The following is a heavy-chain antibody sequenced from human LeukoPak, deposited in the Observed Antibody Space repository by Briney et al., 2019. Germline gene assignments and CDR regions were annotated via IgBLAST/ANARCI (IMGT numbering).Heavy chain of an antibody. D-gene: IGHD1-1*01. CDR2: SNPNSGGT. Sequence: VAGVTVSRTCSGYIFTGYYMHWVRPAPGQGLEGVGWSNPNSGGTKYAQKFQGWGTMTRDTSITTAYMELGRLRSDDTAMYYCARGGTDEHGIFDYWGQGTLVTVSP. V-gene: IGHV1-2*04. J-gene: IGHJ4*02. CDR3: ARGGTDEHGIFDY. CDR1: GYIFTGYY.